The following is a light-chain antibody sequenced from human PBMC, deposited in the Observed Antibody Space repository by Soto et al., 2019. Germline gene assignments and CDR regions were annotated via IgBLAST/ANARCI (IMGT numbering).Light chain of an antibody. J-gene: IGKJ5*01. CDR1: QGISSW. V-gene: IGKV1D-16*01. Sequence: DIQMTQSPSSLSASVGDRVTITCRASQGISSWLAWYQQKPEKAPKSLIDAASSLQSGIPSRFSGSGSGTDFTLTISSLQPEDFAAYYCQQYNSYPRTFGQGTRLEIK. CDR2: AAS. CDR3: QQYNSYPRT.